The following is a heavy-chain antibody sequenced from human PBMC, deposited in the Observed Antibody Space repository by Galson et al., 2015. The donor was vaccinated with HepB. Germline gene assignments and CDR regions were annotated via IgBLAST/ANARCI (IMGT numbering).Heavy chain of an antibody. Sequence: SVKVSCKASGYTFTSYGISWVRQAPGQGLEWMGWISAYNGNTNYAQKLQGRVTMTTDTSTSTAYMELRSLRSDDTAVYYCARRHCSSTSCYETEASDYWGQGTLVTVSS. CDR3: ARRHCSSTSCYETEASDY. V-gene: IGHV1-18*04. CDR2: ISAYNGNT. D-gene: IGHD2-2*01. CDR1: GYTFTSYG. J-gene: IGHJ4*02.